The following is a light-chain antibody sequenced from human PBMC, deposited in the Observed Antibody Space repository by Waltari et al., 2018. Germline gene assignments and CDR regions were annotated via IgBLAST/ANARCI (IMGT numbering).Light chain of an antibody. J-gene: IGKJ4*01. CDR2: EAS. CDR3: QQRSNWPPVT. CDR1: QSINTY. Sequence: EVLLTQSPATLSLSPGERATLSCRSSQSINTYLAWYQQKSGQAPRLLIYEASNRATGIPARFSGSGSGTDFTLTISSLEPEDSAVYYCQQRSNWPPVTFGGGTKVEIK. V-gene: IGKV3-11*01.